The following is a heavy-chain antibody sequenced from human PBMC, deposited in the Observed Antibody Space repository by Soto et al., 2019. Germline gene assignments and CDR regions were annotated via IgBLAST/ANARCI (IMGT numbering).Heavy chain of an antibody. CDR1: GFTVSSNH. V-gene: IGHV3-53*01. CDR2: IYYNGNT. D-gene: IGHD5-18*01. J-gene: IGHJ4*02. Sequence: VQLVESGGGLIQPGGSLRLSCAASGFTVSSNHMTWVRQAPGRGPEWVSTIYYNGNTFYADSVKGRFTISRDNSKNMLYLQMNSLRAEDTALYCCTTGGDTAKDGYWGQGTLVTVSS. CDR3: TTGGDTAKDGY.